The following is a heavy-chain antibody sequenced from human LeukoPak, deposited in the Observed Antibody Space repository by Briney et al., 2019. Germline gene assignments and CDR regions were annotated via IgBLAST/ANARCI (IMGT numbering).Heavy chain of an antibody. Sequence: GGSLRLSCAASGFTFSSYAMSWVRQAPGKGLEWISHISAGGGTTYYSDSVKGRFTISRDNSKNTLYLQMNSLRAEDTAVYYCAKCPLSLWYQFDYWGQGTLVTVSS. J-gene: IGHJ4*02. CDR3: AKCPLSLWYQFDY. CDR1: GFTFSSYA. V-gene: IGHV3-23*01. CDR2: ISAGGGTT. D-gene: IGHD2-21*01.